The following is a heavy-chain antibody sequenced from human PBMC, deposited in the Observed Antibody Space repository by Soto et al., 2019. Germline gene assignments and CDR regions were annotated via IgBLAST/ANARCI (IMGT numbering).Heavy chain of an antibody. J-gene: IGHJ4*02. Sequence: QVQLQESGPGLVKPSETLSLTCAVSGDSVTSGSYYWTWIRQAQGKGLEWIGYIYSSGGTNYNPSLESRVTISIDTSKNQVSLRLSSVTAADTSGYYCAILTAALDHWGQGTLVTVSS. V-gene: IGHV4-61*01. CDR1: GDSVTSGSYY. CDR2: IYSSGGT. D-gene: IGHD3-10*01. CDR3: AILTAALDH.